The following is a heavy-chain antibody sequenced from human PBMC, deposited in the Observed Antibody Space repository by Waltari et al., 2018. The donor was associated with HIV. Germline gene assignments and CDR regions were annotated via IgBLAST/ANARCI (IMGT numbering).Heavy chain of an antibody. V-gene: IGHV4-34*01. CDR1: GGSFSGYY. D-gene: IGHD3-10*01. J-gene: IGHJ3*02. CDR3: ARRLAYYGSGSSQHAFDI. CDR2: INHSGST. Sequence: QVQLQQWGAGLLKPSETLSLTCAVYGGSFSGYYWRWIRQPPGTGLEWIGEINHSGSTNYNPSLKSRVTISVDTSKNQFSLKLSSVTAADTAVYYCARRLAYYGSGSSQHAFDIWGQGTMVTVSS.